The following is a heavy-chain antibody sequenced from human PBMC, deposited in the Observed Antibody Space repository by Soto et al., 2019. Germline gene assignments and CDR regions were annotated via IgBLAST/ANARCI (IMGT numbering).Heavy chain of an antibody. V-gene: IGHV3-33*01. J-gene: IGHJ3*02. Sequence: QVQLVESGGGVVQPGRSLRLSCAASGFTFSSYAMHWVRQAPGKGLEWVAVIWNDGTNKYYADSVKGRFTISRDNSKTTLYLQMNSLRAEDTAVYYCARDNWNYVSAFDIWGQGTMVTVS. CDR2: IWNDGTNK. D-gene: IGHD1-7*01. CDR1: GFTFSSYA. CDR3: ARDNWNYVSAFDI.